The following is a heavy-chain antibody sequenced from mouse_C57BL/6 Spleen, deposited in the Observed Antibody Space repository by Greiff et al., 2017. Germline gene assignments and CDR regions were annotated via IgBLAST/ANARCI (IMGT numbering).Heavy chain of an antibody. CDR3: ARIPVYYGSSYLDY. CDR2: IYPGDGDT. V-gene: IGHV1-80*01. Sequence: QVQLQQSGAELVKPGASVKISCKASGYAFSSYWMNWVKQRPGKGLEWIGQIYPGDGDTNYNGKFKGKATLTADKSSSTAYMQLTSLTSEDSAVYFDARIPVYYGSSYLDYWGQGTTLTVSS. D-gene: IGHD1-1*01. CDR1: GYAFSSYW. J-gene: IGHJ2*01.